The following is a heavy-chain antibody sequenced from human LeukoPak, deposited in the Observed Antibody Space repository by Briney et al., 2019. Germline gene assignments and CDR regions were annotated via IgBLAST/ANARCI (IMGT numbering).Heavy chain of an antibody. Sequence: GASAKVSCKASGGTFSSYAISWVRQAPGQGLEWMGGIIPIFGTANYAQKFQGRVTITADESTSTAYMELSSLRSEDTAVYYCARAPVVPAAIGPDYYYYYYMDVWGKGTTVTVSS. V-gene: IGHV1-69*13. J-gene: IGHJ6*03. D-gene: IGHD2-2*02. CDR1: GGTFSSYA. CDR2: IIPIFGTA. CDR3: ARAPVVPAAIGPDYYYYYYMDV.